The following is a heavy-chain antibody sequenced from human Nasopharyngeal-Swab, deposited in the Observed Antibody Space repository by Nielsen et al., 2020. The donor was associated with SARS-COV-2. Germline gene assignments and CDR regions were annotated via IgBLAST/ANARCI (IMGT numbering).Heavy chain of an antibody. J-gene: IGHJ3*02. V-gene: IGHV3-64D*06. CDR1: RFTFSIHA. CDR3: VKDLRGRYGFES. D-gene: IGHD3-16*01. Sequence: GGSLRLSCSASRFTFSIHAMHWVRQAPGKGLEYVSTINDYEDRLYYADSVKGRFTISRDNSKNTLYLQMSSLRPEDTAVYWCVKDLRGRYGFESWGQGTMVTVSS. CDR2: INDYEDRL.